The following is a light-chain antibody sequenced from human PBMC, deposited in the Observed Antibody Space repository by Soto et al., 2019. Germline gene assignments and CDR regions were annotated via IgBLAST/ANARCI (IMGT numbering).Light chain of an antibody. CDR1: QNILYSSNHKNY. CDR3: QQYYTTPQT. Sequence: DIVMTQSPDFLAVSLGERATINCKSSQNILYSSNHKNYLAWYQQKPGQPPKLLIYWASTRESGVPDRFSGSGSGTDFTLTISSLQAEDVAVYYCQQYYTTPQTFGQGTKVEI. V-gene: IGKV4-1*01. J-gene: IGKJ1*01. CDR2: WAS.